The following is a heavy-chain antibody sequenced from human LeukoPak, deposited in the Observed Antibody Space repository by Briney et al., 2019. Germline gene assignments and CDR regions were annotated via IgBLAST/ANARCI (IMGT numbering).Heavy chain of an antibody. CDR1: EFTFSDHF. D-gene: IGHD1-26*01. J-gene: IGHJ4*02. CDR2: IKNKANSYIT. Sequence: GGSLRLYCAASEFTFSDHFMDWARQAPGKGVELVGRIKNKANSYITQYAASMEGRFTISRDDSKNSLYLQMSSLKTEDTAMYYCASIRGTLGYWGQGTVVTVSS. CDR3: ASIRGTLGY. V-gene: IGHV3-72*01.